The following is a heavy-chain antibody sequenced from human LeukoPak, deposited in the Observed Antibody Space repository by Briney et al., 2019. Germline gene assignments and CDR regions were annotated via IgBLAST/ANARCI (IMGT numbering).Heavy chain of an antibody. J-gene: IGHJ6*02. CDR1: GFTFSNAW. V-gene: IGHV3-15*01. CDR3: AKKKVVGALRHTYYYYGMDV. D-gene: IGHD1-26*01. CDR2: IKSKSDGGTT. Sequence: GGSLRLSCVASGFTFSNAWMSWVRQAPGKGLEWVGRIKSKSDGGTTDYAAPVKGRFTISRDDSKNALFLQMNSLRAEDTAVYYCAKKKVVGALRHTYYYYGMDVWGQGTTVTVSS.